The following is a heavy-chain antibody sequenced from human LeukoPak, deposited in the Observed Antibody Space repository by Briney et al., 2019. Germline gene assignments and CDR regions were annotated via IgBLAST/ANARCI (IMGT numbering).Heavy chain of an antibody. CDR2: INPNSGGT. Sequence: ASVKVSCKASGYTFTGYYMHWVRQAPGQGLEWMGWINPNSGGTNYAQKFQGRVTMTRDTSISTAYMELSRLRSDDTAVYYCATSDSEGFEYFQHWGQGTLVTVSS. D-gene: IGHD3-22*01. CDR1: GYTFTGYY. J-gene: IGHJ1*01. V-gene: IGHV1-2*02. CDR3: ATSDSEGFEYFQH.